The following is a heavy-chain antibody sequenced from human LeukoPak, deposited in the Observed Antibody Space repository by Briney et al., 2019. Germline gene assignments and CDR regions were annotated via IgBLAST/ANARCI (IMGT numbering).Heavy chain of an antibody. CDR3: AKDQRGIAVAPTYYFDY. CDR2: ISSGVST. CDR1: GFTFSLYT. J-gene: IGHJ4*02. V-gene: IGHV3-23*01. D-gene: IGHD6-19*01. Sequence: GGSLRLSCAASGFTFSLYTMNWVRQAPGEGLEWVSAISSGVSTYYADSVKGRFTISRDNSKNTLYLQMNSLRAEDTAVYYCAKDQRGIAVAPTYYFDYWGQGTLVTVSS.